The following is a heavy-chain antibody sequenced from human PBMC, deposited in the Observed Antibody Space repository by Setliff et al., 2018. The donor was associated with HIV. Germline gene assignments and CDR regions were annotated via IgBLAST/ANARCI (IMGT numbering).Heavy chain of an antibody. CDR3: ARVSRLHPFDP. V-gene: IGHV4-59*11. J-gene: IGHJ5*02. D-gene: IGHD2-15*01. CDR1: GPSINIHY. Sequence: SETLSLTCTVSGPSINIHYWSWIRQSPGKAFEWIGYIYSTGIPTYNPSLEGRITMSVDRSKNQFSLRLTSVTAADTAMYYCARVSRLHPFDPWGQGTLVTVSS. CDR2: IYSTGIP.